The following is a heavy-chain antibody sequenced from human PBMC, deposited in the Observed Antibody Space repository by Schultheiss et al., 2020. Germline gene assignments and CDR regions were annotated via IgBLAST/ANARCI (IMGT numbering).Heavy chain of an antibody. CDR3: ALIDRNYDYADY. CDR2: IFTSGGT. Sequence: SETLSLTCAVYGGSFSGYYWSWIRQPAGKGLEWIGRIFTSGGTNYNPSLKSRVTISIDTSKNQFSLKLSSVTAADTAVYYCALIDRNYDYADYWGQGTLVTVSS. D-gene: IGHD3-16*01. CDR1: GGSFSGYY. V-gene: IGHV4-59*10. J-gene: IGHJ4*02.